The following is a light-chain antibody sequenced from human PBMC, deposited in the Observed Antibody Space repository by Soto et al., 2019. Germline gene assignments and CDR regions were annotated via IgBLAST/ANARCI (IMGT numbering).Light chain of an antibody. V-gene: IGLV1-44*01. CDR3: AAWDDSLNGHVV. CDR1: SSNIGSNT. J-gene: IGLJ2*01. Sequence: QSVLTQPPSASGTPGQRVTISCSGSSSNIGSNTANWYQQITGTAPKLLIYNNNQRPSGVPDRFSGSRSGTSASLAISGLQSDDEADYYCAAWDDSLNGHVVFGGGTKLTV. CDR2: NNN.